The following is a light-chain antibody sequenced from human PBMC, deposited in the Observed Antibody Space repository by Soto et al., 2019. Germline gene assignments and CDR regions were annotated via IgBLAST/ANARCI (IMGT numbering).Light chain of an antibody. CDR2: GAS. CDR3: QQYGSSPLT. V-gene: IGKV3-20*01. Sequence: EIVLTQSPGTLSLSPGERATLSCRASRSVSSSYLAWYQQKPGQAPRLLIYGASSRATGIPDRISGSGSGTDVTLTISRLETEDFAVYYCQQYGSSPLTFGQGTKVEIK. CDR1: RSVSSSY. J-gene: IGKJ1*01.